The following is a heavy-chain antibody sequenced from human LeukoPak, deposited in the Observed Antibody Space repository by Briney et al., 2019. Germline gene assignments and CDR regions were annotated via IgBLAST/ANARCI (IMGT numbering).Heavy chain of an antibody. CDR1: GGSITNYY. J-gene: IGHJ4*02. V-gene: IGHV4-4*07. CDR2: IYTSGST. Sequence: SETLSLTCTVSGGSITNYYWSWIRQPAGKGLEWIGRIYTSGSTNYNPSLKSRVTMSVDTSKNQFSLKLSSVTAADTAVYYCARGSREMATIFDYWGQGTLVTVSS. D-gene: IGHD5-24*01. CDR3: ARGSREMATIFDY.